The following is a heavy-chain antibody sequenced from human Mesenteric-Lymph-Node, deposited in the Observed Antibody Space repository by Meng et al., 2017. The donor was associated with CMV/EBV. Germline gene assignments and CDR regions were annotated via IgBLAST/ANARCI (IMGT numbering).Heavy chain of an antibody. CDR3: ATGSDFWSGSHPFDF. Sequence: SGASTRGSYYWSWIRQHPGMGLEWIGYISYTGTTHCNPSLKSRVTISTDTSQSQFSLKLISVAAADTAVYYCATGSDFWSGSHPFDFWGQGTLVTVSS. CDR2: ISYTGTT. J-gene: IGHJ4*02. D-gene: IGHD3-3*01. V-gene: IGHV4-31*02. CDR1: GASTRGSYY.